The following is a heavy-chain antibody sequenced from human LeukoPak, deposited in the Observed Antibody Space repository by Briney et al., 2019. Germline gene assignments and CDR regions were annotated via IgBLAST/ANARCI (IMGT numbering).Heavy chain of an antibody. J-gene: IGHJ6*03. V-gene: IGHV4-38-2*02. CDR1: GYSISSGYY. D-gene: IGHD4-17*01. Sequence: SETLSLTCTVSGYSISSGYYWGWIRQPPGKGLEWIGSIYHSGSTYYNPSLKSRVTISVDTSKNQFSLKLSSVTAADTAVYYCARCGYGEAYYYYYYMDVWGKGTTVTVSS. CDR2: IYHSGST. CDR3: ARCGYGEAYYYYYYMDV.